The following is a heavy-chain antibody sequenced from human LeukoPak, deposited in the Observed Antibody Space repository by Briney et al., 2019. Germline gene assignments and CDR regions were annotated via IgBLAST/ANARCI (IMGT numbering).Heavy chain of an antibody. Sequence: SVKVSCKASGGTFSSYAISWVRQAPEQGLEWKGRIIPILGIANYAQKFQGRVTITADKSTSTAYMELSSLRSEDTAVYYCARDLFPGDPFDYWGQGTLVTVSS. D-gene: IGHD7-27*01. CDR2: IIPILGIA. CDR1: GGTFSSYA. J-gene: IGHJ4*02. V-gene: IGHV1-69*04. CDR3: ARDLFPGDPFDY.